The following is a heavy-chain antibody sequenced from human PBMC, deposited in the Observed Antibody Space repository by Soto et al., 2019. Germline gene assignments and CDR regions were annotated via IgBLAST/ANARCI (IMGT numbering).Heavy chain of an antibody. CDR3: AKAWGIDY. Sequence: GGSLRLSCEASGFTFSSYALSWVRQTPGKGLEWVSSISAGGGTYSADSVKGRFTISRDNSKNTLYLQMNSLRVEDTAIYYCAKAWGIDYWGQGTLVTVSS. CDR2: ISAGGGT. D-gene: IGHD7-27*01. V-gene: IGHV3-23*01. J-gene: IGHJ4*02. CDR1: GFTFSSYA.